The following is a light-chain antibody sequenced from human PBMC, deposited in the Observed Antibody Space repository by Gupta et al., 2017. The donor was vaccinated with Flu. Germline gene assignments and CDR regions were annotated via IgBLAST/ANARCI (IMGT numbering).Light chain of an antibody. CDR2: KAS. V-gene: IGKV1-5*03. CDR1: QSISSW. CDR3: QQYNSYWT. Sequence: VGDRVTITCRASQSISSWLAWYQQKPGKAPKLLIYKASSLESGVPSRFSGSGSGTEFTLTISSLQPDDFATYYCQQYNSYWTYGQGTKVEIK. J-gene: IGKJ1*01.